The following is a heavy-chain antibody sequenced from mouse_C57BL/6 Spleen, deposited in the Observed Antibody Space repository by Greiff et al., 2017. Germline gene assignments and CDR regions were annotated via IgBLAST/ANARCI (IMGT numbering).Heavy chain of an antibody. CDR3: ARSHSNDDAMDY. CDR1: GYTFTSYW. D-gene: IGHD2-12*01. V-gene: IGHV1-61*01. J-gene: IGHJ4*01. CDR2: IYPSDSET. Sequence: QVQLQQPGAELVRPGSSVKLSCKASGYTFTSYWMDWVKQRPGQGLEWIGNIYPSDSETHYNQKFKDKATLTVDKSSSTAYMQLSSLTSEDSAVYYCARSHSNDDAMDYWGQGTSVTVSS.